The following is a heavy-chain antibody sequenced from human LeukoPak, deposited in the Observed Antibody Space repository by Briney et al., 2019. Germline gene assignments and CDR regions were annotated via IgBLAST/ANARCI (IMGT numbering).Heavy chain of an antibody. CDR3: ARGTTVTTVSAFDI. CDR1: GGTLISYA. J-gene: IGHJ3*02. CDR2: FIPIFGTA. V-gene: IGHV1-69*05. D-gene: IGHD4-17*01. Sequence: SVKVSCKASGGTLISYAVSGVGQARGQGSEWMVIFIPIFGTAHSAQKFQRTVTITTYESTSTAYMELSSLRSEDTAVYYCARGTTVTTVSAFDIWGQGTMVTVSS.